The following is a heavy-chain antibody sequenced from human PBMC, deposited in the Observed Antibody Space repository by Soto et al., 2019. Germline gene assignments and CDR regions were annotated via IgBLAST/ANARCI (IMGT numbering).Heavy chain of an antibody. J-gene: IGHJ5*02. Sequence: ASVKVSCKASGFTFTSSAMQWVRQARGQRLEWIGWIVVGSGNTNYAQKFQERVTITRDMSTSTAYMELSSLRSEDTAVYYCAAGYNWNYWWFDPWGQGTLVTVSS. CDR2: IVVGSGNT. CDR1: GFTFTSSA. V-gene: IGHV1-58*02. CDR3: AAGYNWNYWWFDP. D-gene: IGHD1-7*01.